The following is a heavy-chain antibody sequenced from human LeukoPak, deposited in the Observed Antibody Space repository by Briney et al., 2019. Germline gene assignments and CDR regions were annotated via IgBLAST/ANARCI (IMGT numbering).Heavy chain of an antibody. CDR1: GFTFSSYA. Sequence: GGSLRLSCAASGFTFSSYAMHWVRQAPGKGLEGVAVISYDGSNKYYADPVKGRFTISRDNSKNTLYLQMNSLRAEDTAVYYCARESPQGATVDYWCQGTLVTVSS. V-gene: IGHV3-30-3*01. CDR2: ISYDGSNK. J-gene: IGHJ4*02. D-gene: IGHD1-26*01. CDR3: ARESPQGATVDY.